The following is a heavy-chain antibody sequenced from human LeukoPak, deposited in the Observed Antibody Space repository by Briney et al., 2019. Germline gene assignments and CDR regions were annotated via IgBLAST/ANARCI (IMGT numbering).Heavy chain of an antibody. V-gene: IGHV7-4-1*02. CDR3: ARLLDDYGDADAFDI. J-gene: IGHJ3*02. Sequence: ASVKVSCKASGYTFTSYAMNWVRQAPGQGLEWMGWINTNTGNPTYAQGFTGRFVFSLDTSVSTAYLQISSLKAEDTAVYYCARLLDDYGDADAFDIWGQGTMVTVSS. D-gene: IGHD4-17*01. CDR2: INTNTGNP. CDR1: GYTFTSYA.